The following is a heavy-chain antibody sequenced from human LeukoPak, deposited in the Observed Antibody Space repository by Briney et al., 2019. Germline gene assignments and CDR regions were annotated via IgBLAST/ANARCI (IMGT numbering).Heavy chain of an antibody. D-gene: IGHD1/OR15-1a*01. CDR2: ISGSGDTT. CDR1: GFTFSNCV. CDR3: VKDRPGTWGPIDY. J-gene: IGHJ4*02. Sequence: GGSLRLSCAASGFTFSNCVMSWVRQAPGKGLEWVSAISGSGDTTYYADSVKGRFTISRDNSKNTLYLQMNSLRVEDTAVYYCVKDRPGTWGPIDYWGQGTLVTVSS. V-gene: IGHV3-23*01.